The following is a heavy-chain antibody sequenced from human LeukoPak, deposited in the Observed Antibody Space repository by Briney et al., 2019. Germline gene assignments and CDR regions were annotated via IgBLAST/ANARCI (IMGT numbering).Heavy chain of an antibody. D-gene: IGHD2-2*01. CDR3: ARRSIYCSSTSCLYYFDY. CDR1: GFTFSNFG. J-gene: IGHJ4*02. V-gene: IGHV3-48*04. CDR2: ISSRSSTI. Sequence: GGSLRLSCAASGFTFSNFGVNWVRQAPGKGLEWVSCISSRSSTIYYADSVKGRCTISRDNAKNSLYLQMNSLRAEDTAVYYCARRSIYCSSTSCLYYFDYWGQGTLVTVSS.